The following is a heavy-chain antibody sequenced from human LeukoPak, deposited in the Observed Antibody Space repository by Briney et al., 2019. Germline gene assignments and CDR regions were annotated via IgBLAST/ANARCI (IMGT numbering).Heavy chain of an antibody. J-gene: IGHJ4*02. Sequence: SETLSLTCSVWSGSISSSSYYWGWIRQPPGKGLEWIGSIYYSGSTYYNPSLKSRVTISVDTSKNQFSLKLSSVTAADTAVYYCARHGTGYTRGFDYWGQGTLVTVSS. CDR2: IYYSGST. V-gene: IGHV4-39*01. CDR1: SGSISSSSYY. CDR3: ARHGTGYTRGFDY. D-gene: IGHD1-1*01.